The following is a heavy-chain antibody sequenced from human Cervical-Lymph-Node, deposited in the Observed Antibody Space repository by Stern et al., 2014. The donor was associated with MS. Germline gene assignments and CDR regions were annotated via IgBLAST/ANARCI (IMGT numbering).Heavy chain of an antibody. CDR3: ARDPGYDNSGYWFYGMDV. CDR2: IWSEESIR. CDR1: GFTFTKHG. D-gene: IGHD3-22*01. J-gene: IGHJ6*02. V-gene: IGHV3-33*01. Sequence: QVQLVESGGGVVQPGRSLRLSCAASGFTFTKHGMHWVRQAPGKGLEWVALIWSEESIRYYTDSVKGRFTISRDNSKNTLYLQMNSLRAEDTAVYYCARDPGYDNSGYWFYGMDVWGQGTTVIVSS.